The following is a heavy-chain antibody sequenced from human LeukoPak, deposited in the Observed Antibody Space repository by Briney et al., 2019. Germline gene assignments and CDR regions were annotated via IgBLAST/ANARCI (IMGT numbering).Heavy chain of an antibody. J-gene: IGHJ4*02. CDR2: ISPYNGNT. CDR3: AREESIGRYQFLHEY. D-gene: IGHD1-26*01. V-gene: IGHV1-18*01. CDR1: GYTFINYG. Sequence: ASVTVSCTASGYTFINYGITWVRQAPGQGLEWMGWISPYNGNTKYLQKFQGRVTMTTDTSTSTASMEARSLRSDDTAVYYCAREESIGRYQFLHEYWGQGTLVTVSS.